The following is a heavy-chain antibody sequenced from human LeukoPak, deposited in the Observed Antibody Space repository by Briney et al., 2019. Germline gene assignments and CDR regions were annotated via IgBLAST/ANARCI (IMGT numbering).Heavy chain of an antibody. CDR3: ARGKVRGVLTDY. V-gene: IGHV4-34*01. CDR2: INHSGST. D-gene: IGHD3-10*01. CDR1: GGSFSGYY. J-gene: IGHJ4*02. Sequence: SGTLSLTCAVYGGSFSGYYWSWIRQPPGKGLEWIGEINHSGSTNYNPSLKSRVTISVDTSKNQFSLKLSSVTAADTAVYYCARGKVRGVLTDYWGQGTLVTVSS.